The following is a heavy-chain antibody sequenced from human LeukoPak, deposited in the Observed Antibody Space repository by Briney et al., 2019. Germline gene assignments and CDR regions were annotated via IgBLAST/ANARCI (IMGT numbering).Heavy chain of an antibody. D-gene: IGHD4-17*01. CDR3: ASLSNYGDYAFDY. Sequence: GGSLRLSCAASGVTFSSYWMSCVREAPGKGLEWVANIKQDGSEKYYVDPVKGRFTISRDNAKNSLYLQMNSLRAEDTAVYYCASLSNYGDYAFDYWGQGTLVTVSS. J-gene: IGHJ4*02. CDR1: GVTFSSYW. CDR2: IKQDGSEK. V-gene: IGHV3-7*01.